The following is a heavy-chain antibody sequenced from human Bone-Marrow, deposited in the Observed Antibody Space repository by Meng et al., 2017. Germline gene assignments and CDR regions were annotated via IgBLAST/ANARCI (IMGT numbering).Heavy chain of an antibody. J-gene: IGHJ4*02. CDR3: AGDTLPWFGEGWDY. CDR1: GFTFSSYS. CDR2: ISSSSSYI. Sequence: GESLKISCAASGFTFSSYSMNWVRQAPGKGLEWVSSISSSSSYIYYADSVKGRFTISRDNAKNSLYLQMNSLRAEDTAVYYCAGDTLPWFGEGWDYWGQGTLVTVSS. D-gene: IGHD3-10*01. V-gene: IGHV3-21*01.